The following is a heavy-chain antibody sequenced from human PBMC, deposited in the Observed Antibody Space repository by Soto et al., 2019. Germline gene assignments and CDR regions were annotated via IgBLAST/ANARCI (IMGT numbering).Heavy chain of an antibody. Sequence: EVQLVESGGGLVKPGGSLSLSCAASGFIFSNYDMNWFRQAPGKGLEWISFISGSSAYINYPDSVKGRFIISRDNAKKSLYLQMNRLRVEDTAVYYCSRLLYNDVWSAQTHSAMDVWGQGTTVTVSS. J-gene: IGHJ6*02. CDR1: GFIFSNYD. V-gene: IGHV3-21*01. D-gene: IGHD3-3*01. CDR2: ISGSSAYI. CDR3: SRLLYNDVWSAQTHSAMDV.